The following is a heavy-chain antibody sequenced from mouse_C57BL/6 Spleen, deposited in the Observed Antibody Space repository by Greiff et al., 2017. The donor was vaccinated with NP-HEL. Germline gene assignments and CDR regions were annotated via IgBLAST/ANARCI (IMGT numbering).Heavy chain of an antibody. J-gene: IGHJ3*01. V-gene: IGHV5-4*01. CDR2: ISDGGSYT. CDR1: GFTFSSYA. Sequence: EVKVVESGGGLVKPGGSLKLSCAASGFTFSSYAMSWVRQTPEKRLERVATISDGGSYTYYPDNVKGRVTISRDNAKNNLYLQMSHLKCGDTAMYYCAREGYGRGFAYWGQGTLVTVSA. D-gene: IGHD1-1*02. CDR3: AREGYGRGFAY.